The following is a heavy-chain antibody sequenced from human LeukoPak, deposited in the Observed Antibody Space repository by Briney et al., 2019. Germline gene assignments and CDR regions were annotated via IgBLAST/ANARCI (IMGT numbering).Heavy chain of an antibody. CDR2: INSDGSTT. Sequence: PGGSLRLFCAASGFTFSRYWMNWVRQAPGKGLVWVSRINSDGSTTRYADSVKGRFTISRDNAKNTMYLQMNSLRAEDTAVYYCARENFYGMDVWGQGTTVTVSS. CDR1: GFTFSRYW. J-gene: IGHJ6*02. CDR3: ARENFYGMDV. V-gene: IGHV3-74*01.